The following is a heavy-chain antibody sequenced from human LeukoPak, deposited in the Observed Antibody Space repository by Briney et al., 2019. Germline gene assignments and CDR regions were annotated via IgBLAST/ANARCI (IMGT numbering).Heavy chain of an antibody. CDR1: GFSLSTSGVG. Sequence: SGPTLVKPTQTLTLTCPFSGFSLSTSGVGVGWIRQPPGKALEWLALIYWDDDKRYSPSLKSRLTITKDTSKNQVVLTMTNMDPVDTATYYCAHSLITFGGVIVIFDYWGQGTLVTVSS. CDR3: AHSLITFGGVIVIFDY. D-gene: IGHD3-16*02. V-gene: IGHV2-5*02. CDR2: IYWDDDK. J-gene: IGHJ4*02.